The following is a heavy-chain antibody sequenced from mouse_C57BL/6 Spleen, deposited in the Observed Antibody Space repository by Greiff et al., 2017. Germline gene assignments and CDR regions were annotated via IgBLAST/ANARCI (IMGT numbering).Heavy chain of an antibody. CDR2: IYPGDGDT. V-gene: IGHV1-80*01. J-gene: IGHJ4*01. D-gene: IGHD2-1*01. CDR1: GYAFSSYW. Sequence: QVQLQQSGAELVKPGASVKISCKASGYAFSSYWMNWVKQRPGKGLEWIGQIYPGDGDTNYNGKFKGKATLTADKSSSTAYMQLSSLTSEDSAVYFCARDLDGNYDYYAMDYWGQGTSVTVSS. CDR3: ARDLDGNYDYYAMDY.